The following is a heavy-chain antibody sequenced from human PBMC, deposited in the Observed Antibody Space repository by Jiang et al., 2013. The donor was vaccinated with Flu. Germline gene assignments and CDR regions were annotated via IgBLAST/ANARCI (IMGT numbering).Heavy chain of an antibody. CDR2: IYNSGST. J-gene: IGHJ3*02. Sequence: GSGLVKPSETLSLTCTVSGGSVSSGSYYWSWIRQPPGKGLEWIGYIYNSGSTRYNPSLKSRVTISVDTSKNQFSLRLSSVTTADTAVYYCARLRWSNDAFDIWGQGTMVTVSS. CDR1: GGSVSSGSYY. V-gene: IGHV4-61*01. CDR3: ARLRWSNDAFDI. D-gene: IGHD4-23*01.